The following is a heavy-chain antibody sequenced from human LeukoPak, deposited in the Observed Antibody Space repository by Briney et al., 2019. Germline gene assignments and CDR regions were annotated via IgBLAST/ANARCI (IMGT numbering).Heavy chain of an antibody. Sequence: SETLSLTCTVSGDSISDNYWSWIRQPPGKGLEWIGYVYHSGTTDYNPSLKSRVTISVDTSKNQFSLKLTSVTAADTAVYYCVRHTLDYYDSSGYYYSYHYFDNWGQGTLVTVSS. CDR1: GDSISDNY. CDR2: VYHSGTT. J-gene: IGHJ4*02. CDR3: VRHTLDYYDSSGYYYSYHYFDN. V-gene: IGHV4-59*08. D-gene: IGHD3-22*01.